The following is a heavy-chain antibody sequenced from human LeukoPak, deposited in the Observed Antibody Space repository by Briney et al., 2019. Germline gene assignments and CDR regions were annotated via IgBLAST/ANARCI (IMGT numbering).Heavy chain of an antibody. CDR3: ARDLRFLEWLSYDAFDI. Sequence: ASVKVSCKASGYTFTGYYMHWVRQAPGQGLEWMGWINPNSGGTNYAQKFQGRVTMTRDTSISTAYMELSRLRSDDTAVYYCARDLRFLEWLSYDAFDIWGQGTMVTVSS. CDR1: GYTFTGYY. CDR2: INPNSGGT. V-gene: IGHV1-2*02. D-gene: IGHD3-3*01. J-gene: IGHJ3*02.